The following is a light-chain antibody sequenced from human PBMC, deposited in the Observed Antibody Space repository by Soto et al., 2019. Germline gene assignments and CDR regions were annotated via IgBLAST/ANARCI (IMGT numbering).Light chain of an antibody. J-gene: IGLJ3*02. CDR2: DNN. CDR1: SSNIGNNY. Sequence: VLTQPPSVSAAPGRKVTISCSGSSSNIGNNYVSWYQQFPGTAPQLLIYDNNKRPSGIPDRFSGSKSGTSATLGITGLQTGDEADYYCGTWDSSLSAWVFGGGTKVAVL. V-gene: IGLV1-51*01. CDR3: GTWDSSLSAWV.